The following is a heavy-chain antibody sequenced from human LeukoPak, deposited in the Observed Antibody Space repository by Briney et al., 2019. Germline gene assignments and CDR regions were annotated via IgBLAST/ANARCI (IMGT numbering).Heavy chain of an antibody. CDR2: ISGSGGST. J-gene: IGHJ4*02. V-gene: IGHV3-23*01. Sequence: GSLRLSCAASGFTFSSYAMSWVRQAPGKGLEWVSAISGSGGSTYYADSVKGRFTISRDNSKNTLYLQMNSLRAEDTAVYYCAKDYQYQLVPRLDYWGQGTLVTVSS. CDR3: AKDYQYQLVPRLDY. CDR1: GFTFSSYA. D-gene: IGHD2-2*01.